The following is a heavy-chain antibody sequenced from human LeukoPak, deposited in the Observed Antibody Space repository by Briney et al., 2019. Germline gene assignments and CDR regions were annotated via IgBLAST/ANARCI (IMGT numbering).Heavy chain of an antibody. Sequence: PGGSLRLSCAASGFTFSSYGMHWVRQAPGKGLEWVAVISYDGSNKYYADSVKGRFTISRDNSKNTLYLQMNSLRAEDTAVYYCAKGIVGAIYYYYGMDVWGQGTTVTVSS. CDR2: ISYDGSNK. D-gene: IGHD1-26*01. J-gene: IGHJ6*02. V-gene: IGHV3-30*18. CDR1: GFTFSSYG. CDR3: AKGIVGAIYYYYGMDV.